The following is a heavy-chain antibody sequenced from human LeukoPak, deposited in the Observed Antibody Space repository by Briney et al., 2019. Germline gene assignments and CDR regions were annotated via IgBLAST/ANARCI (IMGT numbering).Heavy chain of an antibody. Sequence: GGSLRLSCAASGFTFSAFGMNWVRQAPGKGLEWVSTITNSGGSTYYVDSVKGRFTISRDNAKNSLYLQMNSLRAEDTAVYYCARDGVLFTIFGAEDVWGQGTTVTVSS. D-gene: IGHD3-3*01. CDR3: ARDGVLFTIFGAEDV. CDR1: GFTFSAFG. J-gene: IGHJ6*02. CDR2: ITNSGGST. V-gene: IGHV3-21*01.